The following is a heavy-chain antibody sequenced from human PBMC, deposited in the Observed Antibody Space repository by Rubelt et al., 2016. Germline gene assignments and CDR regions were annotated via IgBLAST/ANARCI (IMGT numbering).Heavy chain of an antibody. D-gene: IGHD4-11*01. CDR1: GFTFSSYW. CDR2: IKQDGSGK. J-gene: IGHJ3*02. Sequence: EVQLVESGGGLVQPGGSLRLSCAASGFTFSSYWMSWVRQAPGKGLEWVANIKQDGSGKYYVDSVKGRFTISGDNAKNSLYLQMNSLRAEDTAVYYCARAGVTTADAFDIWGQGTMVTVSS. CDR3: ARAGVTTADAFDI. V-gene: IGHV3-7*05.